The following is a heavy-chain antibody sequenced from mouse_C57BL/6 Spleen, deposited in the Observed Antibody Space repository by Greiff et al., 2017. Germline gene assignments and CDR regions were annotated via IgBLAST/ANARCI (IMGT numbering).Heavy chain of an antibody. D-gene: IGHD1-1*02. J-gene: IGHJ4*01. V-gene: IGHV7-3*01. Sequence: EVKLQESGGGLVQPGGSLSLSCAASGFTFTDYYMSWVRQPPGKALEWLGFIRNKANGYTTEDSASVKGRVTISRANSQNILYLQMNALRAEDSATYYYARYRWSAMDYWGQGTSVTVAS. CDR2: IRNKANGYTT. CDR3: ARYRWSAMDY. CDR1: GFTFTDYY.